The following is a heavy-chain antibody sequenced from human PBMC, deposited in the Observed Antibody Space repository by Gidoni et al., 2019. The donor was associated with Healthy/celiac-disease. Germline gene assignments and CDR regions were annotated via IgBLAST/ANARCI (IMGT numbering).Heavy chain of an antibody. V-gene: IGHV3-21*01. CDR3: ARERYDFWSGEGDY. CDR1: GFTFSSYS. J-gene: IGHJ4*02. Sequence: EVQLVESGGGLVKPGGSLRLSCAASGFTFSSYSMNWGRQAPGKGLEWVSFISSSSSYIYYADSVKGRFTISRDNAKNSLYLQMNSLRAEDTAVYYCARERYDFWSGEGDYWGQGTLVTVSS. D-gene: IGHD3-3*01. CDR2: ISSSSSYI.